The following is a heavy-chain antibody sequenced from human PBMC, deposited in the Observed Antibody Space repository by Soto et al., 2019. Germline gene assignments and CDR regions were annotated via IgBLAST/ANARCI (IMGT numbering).Heavy chain of an antibody. Sequence: SVKVSCKASGGTFSSYTISWVRQAPGQGLEWMGRIIPILGIANYAQKFQGRVTITADKSTSTAYMELSSLRSEDTAVYYCARDRDYFPYWYFDLWGRGTLVTVSS. D-gene: IGHD4-17*01. J-gene: IGHJ2*01. CDR1: GGTFSSYT. CDR2: IIPILGIA. CDR3: ARDRDYFPYWYFDL. V-gene: IGHV1-69*04.